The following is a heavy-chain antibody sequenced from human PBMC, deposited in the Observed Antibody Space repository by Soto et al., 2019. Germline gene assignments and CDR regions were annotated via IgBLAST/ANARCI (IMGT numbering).Heavy chain of an antibody. V-gene: IGHV3-53*01. J-gene: IGHJ3*02. CDR1: GFTVSTNY. CDR2: IYSGGKT. D-gene: IGHD6-19*01. Sequence: PVGSLRLSCAASGFTVSTNYISWVRQAPGKGLEWVSIIYSGGKTYYADSVKGRFVISRDNSKNTLYLQMNSLRVEDTAVYYCARMASLREWLVNAFDMWGQGTTVT. CDR3: ARMASLREWLVNAFDM.